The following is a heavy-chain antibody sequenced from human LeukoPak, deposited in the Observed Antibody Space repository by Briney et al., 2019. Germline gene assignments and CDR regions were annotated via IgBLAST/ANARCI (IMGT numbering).Heavy chain of an antibody. CDR2: INPDVSQK. CDR3: AAWTDRGYNF. J-gene: IGHJ4*02. D-gene: IGHD5-24*01. Sequence: GESLRLSCAASGFTFSGSWMNWVRQAPGKGLEWVANINPDVSQKRFVDSVMGRFTMSRDNAKNSLYLQMNSLRVEDTAVFYCAAWTDRGYNFWGQGTLVTVSS. CDR1: GFTFSGSW. V-gene: IGHV3-7*01.